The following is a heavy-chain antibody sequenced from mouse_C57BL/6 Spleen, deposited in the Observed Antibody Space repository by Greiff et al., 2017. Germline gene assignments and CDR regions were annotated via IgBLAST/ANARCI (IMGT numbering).Heavy chain of an antibody. CDR2: IDPETGGT. J-gene: IGHJ2*01. V-gene: IGHV1-15*01. CDR1: GYTFTDYE. CDR3: TRLGRDY. Sequence: QVQLQQSGAELVRPGASVTLSCKASGYTFTDYEMHWVKQTPVHGLEWIGAIDPETGGTAYNQKFKGKAILTADKAYSTAYMELRSLTSEDSAVYYCTRLGRDYWGQGTTLTVSS. D-gene: IGHD4-1*01.